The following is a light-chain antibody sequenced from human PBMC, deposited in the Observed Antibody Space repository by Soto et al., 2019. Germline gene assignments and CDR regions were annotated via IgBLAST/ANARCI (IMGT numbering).Light chain of an antibody. CDR3: QSYDSSLSGYV. J-gene: IGLJ1*01. V-gene: IGLV1-40*01. Sequence: QSVLTQPPSVSEAPGQRVTISCTGSSSNIGAGYEAHWYQQVPGTAPKLLIYQNNNRPSGVPDRFSGSKSGTSASLVITGLQAEDDAEYYCQSYDSSLSGYVFGTGTKLTVL. CDR2: QNN. CDR1: SSNIGAGYE.